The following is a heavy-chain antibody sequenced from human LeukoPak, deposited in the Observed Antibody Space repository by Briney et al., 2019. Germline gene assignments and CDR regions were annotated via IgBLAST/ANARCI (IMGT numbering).Heavy chain of an antibody. D-gene: IGHD6-19*01. CDR2: IYYSGST. Sequence: SETLSLTCTVSGGTISSGGYYWSWIRQHPGKGLEWIGYIYYSGSTYYNPSLKSRVTISVDTSKNQFSLKLSSVTAADTAVYYCARAGSGWDFDYWGQGTLVTVSS. CDR3: ARAGSGWDFDY. V-gene: IGHV4-31*03. J-gene: IGHJ4*02. CDR1: GGTISSGGYY.